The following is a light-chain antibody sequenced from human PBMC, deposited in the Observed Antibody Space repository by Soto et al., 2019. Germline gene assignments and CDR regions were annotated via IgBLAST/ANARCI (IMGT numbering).Light chain of an antibody. CDR3: CSYAGDNTYV. V-gene: IGLV2-23*01. J-gene: IGLJ1*01. CDR2: EGS. Sequence: QSALTQPASVSGSPGQSITISCTGTSSDVGNYNLVSWYQHHPGKAPKLMIYEGSQRPSGVSSRFSGSKSGNTASLTISGLQAEDEADYHCCSYAGDNTYVFGTGTKVTVL. CDR1: SSDVGNYNL.